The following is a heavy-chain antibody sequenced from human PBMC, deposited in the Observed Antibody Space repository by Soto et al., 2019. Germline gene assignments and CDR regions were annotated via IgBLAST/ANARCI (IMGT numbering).Heavy chain of an antibody. CDR3: ARVSSGYDGHFDY. Sequence: QVQLVQSGAEVKKPGASVKLSCKASGYTFTSYYMHWVRQAPGQGLEWMAIINPSGGSTSYAQKFQGRVTMTRDTSTSTVDMELSSLRSEDTAVYYCARVSSGYDGHFDYWGQGTLVTVSS. CDR2: INPSGGST. V-gene: IGHV1-46*01. D-gene: IGHD3-22*01. J-gene: IGHJ4*02. CDR1: GYTFTSYY.